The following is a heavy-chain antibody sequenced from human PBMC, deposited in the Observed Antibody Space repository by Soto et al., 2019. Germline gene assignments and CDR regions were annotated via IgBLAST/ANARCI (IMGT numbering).Heavy chain of an antibody. CDR3: ARGYCSGGSCYLRHYYYGMDV. CDR2: ISYDGSNK. Sequence: GGSLRLSCAASGFTFSSYAMHWVRQAPGKGLEWVAVISYDGSNKYYADSVKGRFTISRDNSKNTLYLQMNSLRAEDTAVYYCARGYCSGGSCYLRHYYYGMDVWGQGTTVTVSS. CDR1: GFTFSSYA. V-gene: IGHV3-30-3*01. J-gene: IGHJ6*02. D-gene: IGHD2-15*01.